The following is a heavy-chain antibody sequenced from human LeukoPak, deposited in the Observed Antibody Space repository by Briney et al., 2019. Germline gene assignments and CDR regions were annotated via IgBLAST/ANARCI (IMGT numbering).Heavy chain of an antibody. CDR3: ARDGGLRFLEWLLAFDY. D-gene: IGHD3-3*01. J-gene: IGHJ4*02. CDR2: ISAYNGNT. Sequence: GASVKVSCKASGYTFTSYGISWVRQAPGQGLEWMGWISAYNGNTNYAQKLQGRVTMTTDTSTSTAYMELRSLRSDDTAVYYCARDGGLRFLEWLLAFDYWGQGTLVTVSS. CDR1: GYTFTSYG. V-gene: IGHV1-18*01.